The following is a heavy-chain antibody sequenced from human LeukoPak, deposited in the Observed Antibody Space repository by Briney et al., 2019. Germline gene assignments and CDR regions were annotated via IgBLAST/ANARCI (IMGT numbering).Heavy chain of an antibody. J-gene: IGHJ5*01. CDR1: GGSVNNYY. CDR3: ARWNSGRYYFAS. Sequence: SETLSLTCTVSGGSVNNYYWNWLRQPPGKGLEWIGYVSNSGSGSTKYNPSLESRVSMSVETSKNQFSLKLSSVTAADTAVYYCARWNSGRYYFASWGQGTQVTVSS. CDR2: VSNSGSGST. V-gene: IGHV4-59*02. D-gene: IGHD1-26*01.